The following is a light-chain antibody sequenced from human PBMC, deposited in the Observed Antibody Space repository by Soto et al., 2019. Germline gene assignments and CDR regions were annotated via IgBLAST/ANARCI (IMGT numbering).Light chain of an antibody. CDR1: QSISSY. Sequence: DIHMTQSPSSLSASVGDRVTITCRASQSISSYLNWYQQKPGKAPKLLIYAASSLQSGVPSRFSGSGSGTDFTLTISSLQPEDFEPYYCQQSYSNPITFGQGTRLEIK. CDR3: QQSYSNPIT. J-gene: IGKJ5*01. V-gene: IGKV1-39*01. CDR2: AAS.